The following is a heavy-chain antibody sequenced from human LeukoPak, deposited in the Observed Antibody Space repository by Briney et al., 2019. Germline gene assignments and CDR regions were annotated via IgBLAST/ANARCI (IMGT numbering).Heavy chain of an antibody. CDR2: INHSGST. CDR1: GGSFSGYY. Sequence: SETLSLTCAVYGGSFSGYYWSWIRQPPGKGLEWIGEINHSGSTNYNPSLKSRVTISVDTSKNQCSLKLSSVTAADTAVYYCARFRYSSRWTRYYYYYMDVWGKGTTVTVSS. V-gene: IGHV4-34*01. D-gene: IGHD6-13*01. J-gene: IGHJ6*03. CDR3: ARFRYSSRWTRYYYYYMDV.